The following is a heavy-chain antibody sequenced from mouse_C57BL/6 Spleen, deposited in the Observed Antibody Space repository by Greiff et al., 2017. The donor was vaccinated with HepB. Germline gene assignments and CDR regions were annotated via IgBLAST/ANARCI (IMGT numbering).Heavy chain of an antibody. CDR1: GYAFSSYW. D-gene: IGHD1-1*01. Sequence: QVQLQQSGAELVKPGASVKISCKASGYAFSSYWMNWVKQRPGKGLEWIGQIYPGDGDTNYNGKFKGKATLTADKSSSTAYMQLSSLTSKDSAVYFCARRDHYYGSSTWYFDVWGTGTTVTVSS. J-gene: IGHJ1*03. V-gene: IGHV1-80*01. CDR3: ARRDHYYGSSTWYFDV. CDR2: IYPGDGDT.